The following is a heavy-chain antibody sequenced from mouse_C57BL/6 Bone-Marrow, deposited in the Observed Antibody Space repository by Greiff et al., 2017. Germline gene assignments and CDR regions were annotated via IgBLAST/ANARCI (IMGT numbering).Heavy chain of an antibody. CDR1: GYTFTDYY. CDR3: ASGDLLWLRRDD. Sequence: EVQLQQSGPVLVKPGASVKMSCKASGYTFTDYYMNWVKQSHGKSLEWIGVINPYNGGTSYNQKFKGKATLTVDKSSSTAYMELNSLTSEDSAVYYCASGDLLWLRRDDWGQGTTLTVSS. J-gene: IGHJ2*01. V-gene: IGHV1-19*01. D-gene: IGHD2-2*01. CDR2: INPYNGGT.